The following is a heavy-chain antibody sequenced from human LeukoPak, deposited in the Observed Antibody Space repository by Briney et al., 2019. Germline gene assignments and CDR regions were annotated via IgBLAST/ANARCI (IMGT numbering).Heavy chain of an antibody. D-gene: IGHD5-18*01. J-gene: IGHJ4*02. Sequence: GGSLRLSCAASGFTFSSYWMSWVRQAPGKGLEWVSSISSSSSYIYYADSVKGRFTISRDNAKNSLYLQMNSLRAEDTAVYYCARNKKGDRYTYGHDSWGQGTLVTVSS. CDR1: GFTFSSYW. V-gene: IGHV3-21*01. CDR2: ISSSSSYI. CDR3: ARNKKGDRYTYGHDS.